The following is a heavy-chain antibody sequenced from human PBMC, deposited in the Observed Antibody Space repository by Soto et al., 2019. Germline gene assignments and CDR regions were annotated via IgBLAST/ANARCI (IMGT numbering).Heavy chain of an antibody. Sequence: QVQLVQSGGEVKKPGASVKVSCKASGYTFTSSGLSWVRQAPGQGLEWMGWISTYNGNTKYEQRFQDRVTMTIRTSTSTAYMELRSLRSDDTAIYYCARAGEIPYYYYGMDVWGQGTTVTVSS. CDR2: ISTYNGNT. CDR3: ARAGEIPYYYYGMDV. J-gene: IGHJ6*02. CDR1: GYTFTSSG. V-gene: IGHV1-18*01. D-gene: IGHD3-10*01.